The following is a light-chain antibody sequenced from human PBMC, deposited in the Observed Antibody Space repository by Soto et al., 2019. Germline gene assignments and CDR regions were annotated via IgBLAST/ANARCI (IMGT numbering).Light chain of an antibody. Sequence: VMLQSPESLTVSLRARASIATKPSMSAVYSSINKNYLAWYQQHPGQSPKLLIYWASTRESGVPDRFSGSGSGTDFTLTISRLQAGDVAVYYCQQYYSTPRTFGQGTRLEIK. CDR2: WAS. J-gene: IGKJ5*01. CDR1: MSAVYSSINKNY. CDR3: QQYYSTPRT. V-gene: IGKV4-1*01.